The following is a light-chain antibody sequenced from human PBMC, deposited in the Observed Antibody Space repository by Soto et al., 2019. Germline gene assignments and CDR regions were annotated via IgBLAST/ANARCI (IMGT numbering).Light chain of an antibody. J-gene: IGKJ5*01. CDR1: QSISNN. CDR2: GAS. CDR3: QQYGSSHT. Sequence: EIVITQSPATLSVSPGERATLSCRASQSISNNLAWYQQQPGQTPRLLIYGASTTATGIPARFSGSGTGTEFTLTISSLQSDDFAVYYRQQYGSSHTFGQGTRLEIK. V-gene: IGKV3-15*01.